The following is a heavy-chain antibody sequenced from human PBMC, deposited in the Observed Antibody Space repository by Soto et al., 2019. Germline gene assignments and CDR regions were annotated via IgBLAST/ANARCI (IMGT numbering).Heavy chain of an antibody. CDR3: ARGGYDSSGYYILLYYYGMDV. J-gene: IGHJ6*02. CDR1: GFTFSSYA. Sequence: QVQLVESGGGVVQPGRSLRLSCAASGFTFSSYAMHWVRQAPGKGLEWVAVISYDGSNKYYADSVKGRFTISRDNSKNPVYLQMNSRRAEDTAVYYCARGGYDSSGYYILLYYYGMDVWGQGTTVTVSS. V-gene: IGHV3-30-3*01. CDR2: ISYDGSNK. D-gene: IGHD3-22*01.